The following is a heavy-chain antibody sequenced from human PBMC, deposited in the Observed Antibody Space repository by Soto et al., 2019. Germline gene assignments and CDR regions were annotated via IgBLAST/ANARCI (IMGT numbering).Heavy chain of an antibody. Sequence: GVLRLSCAASGFDFSVYWMSWVRQAPGKGPEWVSNIKFDGSEKQYVDSVKGRFTISRDNARNSVCLQMNSRRAGDTAVYYCVKDGGYCDSATCYSHRNHYFDAWGQGTLVTDSS. V-gene: IGHV3-7*01. CDR3: VKDGGYCDSATCYSHRNHYFDA. J-gene: IGHJ5*02. CDR2: IKFDGSEK. D-gene: IGHD2-2*01. CDR1: GFDFSVYW.